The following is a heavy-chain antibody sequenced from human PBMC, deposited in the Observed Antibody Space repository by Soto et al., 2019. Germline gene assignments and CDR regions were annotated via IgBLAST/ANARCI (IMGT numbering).Heavy chain of an antibody. J-gene: IGHJ6*02. V-gene: IGHV1-8*02. CDR3: GRGPSPRAPAGGTPYYYAMDV. CDR1: GYDFTAYD. CDR2: MNPINGAT. D-gene: IGHD6-13*01. Sequence: ASVKVSCKASGYDFTAYDINWVRQASEQGLEWMGWMNPINGATGTARRFQGRVSLSRNTATGTAYLELTSLRSDDTAVYYCGRGPSPRAPAGGTPYYYAMDVWGQGTTVTSP.